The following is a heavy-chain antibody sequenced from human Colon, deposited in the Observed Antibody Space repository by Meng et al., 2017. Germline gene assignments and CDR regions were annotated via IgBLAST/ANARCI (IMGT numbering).Heavy chain of an antibody. V-gene: IGHV4-59*01. J-gene: IGHJ3*02. Sequence: GSLKLSCTVSGGSISSYYWSWIRQPPGKGLEWIGYIYYSGSTNYNPSLKSRVTISVDTSKNQFSLKLSSVTAADTAVYYCARVPGYYFDSSGYYHVGAFDIWGQGTMVTVSS. CDR1: GGSISSYY. CDR3: ARVPGYYFDSSGYYHVGAFDI. D-gene: IGHD3-22*01. CDR2: IYYSGST.